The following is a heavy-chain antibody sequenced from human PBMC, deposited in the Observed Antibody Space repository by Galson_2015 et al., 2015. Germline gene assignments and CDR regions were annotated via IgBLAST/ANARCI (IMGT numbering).Heavy chain of an antibody. D-gene: IGHD2-2*01. Sequence: VKVSCKASGGSFSSSAISWVRQAPGQGLEWVGGITPIFATANYAQKFRGRVTITADKSTSTAYMEVSSLRSEDTAVYYYATASQDCSRAGCPYNYWGQGTLVTVSS. CDR3: ATASQDCSRAGCPYNY. J-gene: IGHJ4*02. V-gene: IGHV1-69*06. CDR1: GGSFSSSA. CDR2: ITPIFATA.